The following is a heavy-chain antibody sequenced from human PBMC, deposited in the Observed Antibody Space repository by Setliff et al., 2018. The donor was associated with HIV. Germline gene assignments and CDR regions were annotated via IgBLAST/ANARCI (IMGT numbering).Heavy chain of an antibody. J-gene: IGHJ6*03. Sequence: PSVKVSCKMSGYTFTNHYIHWIQQAPGKGLEWVGLIDPENPTAIYAAKFQGRVTITADTSTDTAYMELSSLRSEDTAIYYCASERSRGNYYYSMDVWGKGTTVTVSS. CDR1: GYTFTNHY. V-gene: IGHV1-69-2*01. CDR2: IDPENPTA. CDR3: ASERSRGNYYYSMDV.